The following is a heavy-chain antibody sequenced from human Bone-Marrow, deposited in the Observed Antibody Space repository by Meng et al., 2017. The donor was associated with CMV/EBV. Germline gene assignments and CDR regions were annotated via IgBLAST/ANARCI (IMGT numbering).Heavy chain of an antibody. CDR2: IYYSGST. D-gene: IGHD2-8*02. CDR1: GGSVSSSSYY. J-gene: IGHJ6*02. CDR3: ARGRYWVYYYGMDV. V-gene: IGHV4-39*07. Sequence: GSLRLSCTVSGGSVSSSSYYWGWIRQPPGKGLEWIGSIYYSGSTNYNPSLKSRVTISVDTSKNQFSLKLSSVTAADTAVYYCARGRYWVYYYGMDVWGQGTTVTVSS.